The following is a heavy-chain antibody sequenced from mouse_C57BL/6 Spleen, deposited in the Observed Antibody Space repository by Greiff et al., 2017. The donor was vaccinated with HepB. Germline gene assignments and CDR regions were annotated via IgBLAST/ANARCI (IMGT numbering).Heavy chain of an antibody. V-gene: IGHV5-4*01. Sequence: EVRLVESGGGLVKPGGSLKLSCAASGFTFSSYAMSWVRQTPEKRLEWVATISDGGSYTYYPDSVKGRFTISSDNAKNNLYLQMSHLKSEDTAMYYCARDPFITTVVANWYFDVWGTGTTVTVSS. J-gene: IGHJ1*03. CDR3: ARDPFITTVVANWYFDV. D-gene: IGHD1-1*01. CDR2: ISDGGSYT. CDR1: GFTFSSYA.